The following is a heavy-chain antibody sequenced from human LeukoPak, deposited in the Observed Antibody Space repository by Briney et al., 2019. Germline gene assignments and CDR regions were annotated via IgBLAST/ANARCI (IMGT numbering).Heavy chain of an antibody. J-gene: IGHJ3*01. CDR2: ISSDGSRV. CDR1: GFTFSDYW. Sequence: GGSLTLSCAASGFTFSDYWMHWVRQAPGKGLVWVSRISSDGSRVTYADSVKGRFTISRDNAKNSLFLQMNSLRAEDTAVYYCARDREMATRLHDAFDFWGQGTMVTVSS. CDR3: ARDREMATRLHDAFDF. V-gene: IGHV3-74*01. D-gene: IGHD5-24*01.